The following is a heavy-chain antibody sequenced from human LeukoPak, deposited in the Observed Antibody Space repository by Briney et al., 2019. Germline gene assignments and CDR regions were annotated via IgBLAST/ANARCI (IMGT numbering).Heavy chain of an antibody. D-gene: IGHD3-10*01. J-gene: IGHJ4*02. CDR1: GCTFSEYG. Sequence: ASVKVSCKASGCTFSEYGVSWVRQAPGQGPEWMGWISAYNGNTKYAQKFQGRVTLTTDTSTNTAYMELTNLRSDDTAVYYCAREGLSIIIFYLDYWGQGTLVTVSS. CDR2: ISAYNGNT. V-gene: IGHV1-18*01. CDR3: AREGLSIIIFYLDY.